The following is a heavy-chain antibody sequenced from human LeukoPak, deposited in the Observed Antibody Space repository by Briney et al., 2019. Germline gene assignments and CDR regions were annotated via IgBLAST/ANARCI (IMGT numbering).Heavy chain of an antibody. J-gene: IGHJ4*02. Sequence: GASVKVSRKTSGYTFTSYGISWVRQAPGQGLEWMGWISASYDDTKYAQKLQGRVSMATDTSTSTAYMDLRSLTSDDTAVYYCARGPYCSGGSCYSQYFDYWGQGTLVTVSS. CDR2: ISASYDDT. V-gene: IGHV1-18*01. CDR3: ARGPYCSGGSCYSQYFDY. CDR1: GYTFTSYG. D-gene: IGHD2-15*01.